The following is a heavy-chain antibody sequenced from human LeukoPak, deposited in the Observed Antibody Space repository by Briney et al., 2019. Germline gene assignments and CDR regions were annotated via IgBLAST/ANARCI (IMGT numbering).Heavy chain of an antibody. D-gene: IGHD3-3*01. Sequence: GGSLRLSCAASGFTFSSYAMSWVRQAPGKGLEWVSVISGSGGSTYSTDSVKGRFTISRDNSKNTLYLQMNSLRPEDTAVYYCAGHFGAWHYFDYWGQGTLVTVSS. CDR1: GFTFSSYA. CDR3: AGHFGAWHYFDY. J-gene: IGHJ4*02. CDR2: ISGSGGST. V-gene: IGHV3-23*01.